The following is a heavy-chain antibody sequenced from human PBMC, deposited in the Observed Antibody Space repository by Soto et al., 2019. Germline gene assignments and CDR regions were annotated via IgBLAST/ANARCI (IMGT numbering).Heavy chain of an antibody. Sequence: ELQLLESGGGLVQPGGSLRLSCAASGFIFSSYAMSWVRQAPGKGLEWVSAISGSGGSTYYADSVKGRFTISRDNSKNTLYLQMNSLRAEDTAVYYFAKEKISTSCFNWFDPWGQGTLVTVSS. J-gene: IGHJ5*02. CDR2: ISGSGGST. V-gene: IGHV3-23*01. CDR3: AKEKISTSCFNWFDP. D-gene: IGHD2-2*01. CDR1: GFIFSSYA.